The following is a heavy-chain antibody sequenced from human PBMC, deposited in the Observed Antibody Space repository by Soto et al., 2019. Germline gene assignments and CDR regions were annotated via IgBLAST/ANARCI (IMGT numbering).Heavy chain of an antibody. J-gene: IGHJ4*02. D-gene: IGHD3-22*01. Sequence: SVKVSCKASGGTFSSYAISWVRQAPGQGLEWMGGIIPIFGTANYAQKFQGRVTITADESTSTAYMELSSLRSEDTAVYYCARESTPRSYYYDSSGYYPFDYWGQGTLVTV. CDR2: IIPIFGTA. CDR1: GGTFSSYA. V-gene: IGHV1-69*13. CDR3: ARESTPRSYYYDSSGYYPFDY.